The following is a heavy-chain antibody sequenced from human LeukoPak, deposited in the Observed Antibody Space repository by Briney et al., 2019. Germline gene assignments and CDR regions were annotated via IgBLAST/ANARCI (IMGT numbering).Heavy chain of an antibody. CDR3: ARDPTGDSSSWVYYYYYGMDV. Sequence: GGSLRLSCAASGFTFSSYVMSWVRQAPGKGLEWVSAIGGSGSTTYYADSVKGRFTISRDNSKDTLYLQMNSLRAEDTAVYYCARDPTGDSSSWVYYYYYGMDVWGQGTTVTVSS. V-gene: IGHV3-23*01. J-gene: IGHJ6*02. D-gene: IGHD6-13*01. CDR2: IGGSGSTT. CDR1: GFTFSSYV.